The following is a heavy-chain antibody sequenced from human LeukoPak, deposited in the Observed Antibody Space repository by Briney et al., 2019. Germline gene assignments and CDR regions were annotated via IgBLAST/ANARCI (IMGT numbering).Heavy chain of an antibody. V-gene: IGHV3-74*01. CDR2: INTDGSST. Sequence: PGGSLRLSCAASGSTFSSYWMHWVRQAPGKGLLWVSRINTDGSSTAYADSVRGRFSISRDNARKTLFLQLNSLGAEDTAVYYCARRGGSNRLFDYWGQGTLVTVSS. CDR3: ARRGGSNRLFDY. J-gene: IGHJ4*02. D-gene: IGHD2-15*01. CDR1: GSTFSSYW.